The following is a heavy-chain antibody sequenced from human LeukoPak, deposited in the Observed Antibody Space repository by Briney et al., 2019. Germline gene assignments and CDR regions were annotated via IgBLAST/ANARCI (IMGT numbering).Heavy chain of an antibody. V-gene: IGHV4-59*08. CDR2: IYYSGST. J-gene: IGHJ4*02. CDR3: ARQDVSSGYDLGFDY. D-gene: IGHD5-12*01. Sequence: PSETLSLTCTVSGGSISSYYWSWIRQPPGKGLEWIGYIYYSGSTNYNPSLKSRVTISVDTSKNQFSLKLSSVTAADTAVYYCARQDVSSGYDLGFDYWGQGTLVTVSS. CDR1: GGSISSYY.